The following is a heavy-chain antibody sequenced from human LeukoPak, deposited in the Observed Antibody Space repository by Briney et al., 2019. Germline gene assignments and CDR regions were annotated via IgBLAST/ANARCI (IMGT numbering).Heavy chain of an antibody. CDR1: GCIFTSYW. D-gene: IGHD6-13*01. V-gene: IGHV5-51*01. Sequence: GAFLQISCKGSGCIFTSYWNGWGRQLPGKGLGGVGIIYPGDSDTRYSPSFQGQVTISADKSISTAYLQWSSLKASDTAMYYCARQRGGAAAGTQDDAFDIWGQGTMVTVSS. CDR3: ARQRGGAAAGTQDDAFDI. J-gene: IGHJ3*02. CDR2: IYPGDSDT.